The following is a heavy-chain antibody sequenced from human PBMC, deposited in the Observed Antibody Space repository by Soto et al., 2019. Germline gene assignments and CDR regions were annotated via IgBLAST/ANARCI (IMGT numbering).Heavy chain of an antibody. D-gene: IGHD6-6*01. CDR3: ARRSTSPHYSHDLDV. V-gene: IGHV4-59*08. J-gene: IGHJ6*03. CDR2: IYHSGSP. CDR1: GGSISSFY. Sequence: QVQLQESGPGLVKPSETLSLTCTVSGGSISSFYWSWIRQPPGQGLEWIGCIYHSGSPNYSPSLKRRVTISVDTSKKQFSLKLSSVTAADTAIYYCARRSTSPHYSHDLDVWGKGTTVTVSS.